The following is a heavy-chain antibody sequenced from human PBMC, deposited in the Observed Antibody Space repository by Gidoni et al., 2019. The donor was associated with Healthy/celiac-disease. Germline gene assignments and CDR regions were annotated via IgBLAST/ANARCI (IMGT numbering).Heavy chain of an antibody. J-gene: IGHJ5*02. CDR2: ISGSGGST. CDR3: AKDSNPFIVVDPFDP. Sequence: EVQLLESGGGLVQPGGSLRLSCAASGFTFSSYAMSWVRQAPRKGLEWVSAISGSGGSTYYADSVKGRFTISRDNSKNTLYLQMNSLRAEDTAVYYCAKDSNPFIVVDPFDPWGQGTLVTVSS. V-gene: IGHV3-23*01. D-gene: IGHD2-21*01. CDR1: GFTFSSYA.